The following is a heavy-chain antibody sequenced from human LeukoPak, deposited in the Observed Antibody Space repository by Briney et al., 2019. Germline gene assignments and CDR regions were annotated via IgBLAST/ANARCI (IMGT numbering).Heavy chain of an antibody. Sequence: SVKVSCKASGGTFSNYAISWVRQAPGQGLEWMGGIIPIFGTANYAQKFQGRVAITTDESTSTAYMELSSLRSEDTAVYYCARGLVYCSSTSCSMLYYYYYMDVWGKGTTVTVSS. J-gene: IGHJ6*03. CDR3: ARGLVYCSSTSCSMLYYYYYMDV. CDR1: GGTFSNYA. CDR2: IIPIFGTA. V-gene: IGHV1-69*05. D-gene: IGHD2-2*01.